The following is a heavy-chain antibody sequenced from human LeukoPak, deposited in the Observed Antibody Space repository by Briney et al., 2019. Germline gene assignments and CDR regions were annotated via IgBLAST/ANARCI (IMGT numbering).Heavy chain of an antibody. V-gene: IGHV4-59*12. D-gene: IGHD6-19*01. CDR1: GGSISSYY. CDR3: ARKQWLAPRYFDY. Sequence: PSETLSLTCTVSGGSISSYYWSWIRQPPGKGLEWIGYIYYSGSTNYNPSLKSRVTISVDTSKNQFSLKLSSVTAADTAVYYCARKQWLAPRYFDYWGQGTLVTVSS. J-gene: IGHJ4*02. CDR2: IYYSGST.